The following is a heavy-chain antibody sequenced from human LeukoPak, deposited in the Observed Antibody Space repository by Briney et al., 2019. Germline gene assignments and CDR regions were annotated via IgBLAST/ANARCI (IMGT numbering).Heavy chain of an antibody. Sequence: ASVKVSCKASGYTFTSYAMHWVRQAPGQRLEWMGWINAGNGNTKYSQKFQGRVTITRDTSASTAYMELSSLRSEDTAVYYCAGGGDCSSTSCFAFDPRGQGTLVTVYS. V-gene: IGHV1-3*01. J-gene: IGHJ5*02. CDR1: GYTFTSYA. CDR2: INAGNGNT. CDR3: AGGGDCSSTSCFAFDP. D-gene: IGHD2-2*01.